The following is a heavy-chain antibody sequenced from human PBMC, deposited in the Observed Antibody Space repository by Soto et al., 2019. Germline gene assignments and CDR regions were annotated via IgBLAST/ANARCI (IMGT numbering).Heavy chain of an antibody. Sequence: PGESLKISCKGSGYSFTSYWIGWVRQMPGKGLEWMGIIYPGDSDTRYSPSFQGQVTISADKSISTAYLQWSSLKASDTAMYYCARDGAGYSSGWYAGSVTYYYYYGMDVWGQGTTVTVSS. V-gene: IGHV5-51*01. D-gene: IGHD6-19*01. CDR2: IYPGDSDT. CDR3: ARDGAGYSSGWYAGSVTYYYYYGMDV. J-gene: IGHJ6*02. CDR1: GYSFTSYW.